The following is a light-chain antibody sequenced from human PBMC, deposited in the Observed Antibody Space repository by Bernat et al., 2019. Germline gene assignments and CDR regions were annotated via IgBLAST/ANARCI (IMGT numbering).Light chain of an antibody. CDR1: SSDVGGYNY. J-gene: IGLJ1*01. CDR3: SSYTISRLYV. Sequence: SALTQPASVSGSPGQSITISCTVTSSDVGGYNYVPWYQQHPGKAPKLMIYDGSNRPSGVSNRFSGSKSGNTASLTISGLQTEDEADYYCSSYTISRLYVFGTGTKVTVL. V-gene: IGLV2-14*03. CDR2: DGS.